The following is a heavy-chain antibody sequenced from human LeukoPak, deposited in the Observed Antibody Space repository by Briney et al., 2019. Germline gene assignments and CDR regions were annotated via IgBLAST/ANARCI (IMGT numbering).Heavy chain of an antibody. D-gene: IGHD3-9*01. CDR1: GGSISSYY. CDR3: ARVPVDEYYDTTDY. Sequence: SETLSLTCTVSGGSISSYYWSWVRQPPGKGLEWIGEIYHSGSTNYNPSLKSRVTISVDKSKNQFSLKLSSVTAADTAVYYCARVPVDEYYDTTDYWGQGTLVTVSS. V-gene: IGHV4-59*12. J-gene: IGHJ4*02. CDR2: IYHSGST.